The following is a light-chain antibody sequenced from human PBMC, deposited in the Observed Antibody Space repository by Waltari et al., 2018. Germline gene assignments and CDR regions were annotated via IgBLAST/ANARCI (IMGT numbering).Light chain of an antibody. V-gene: IGLV3-1*01. CDR2: QDK. J-gene: IGLJ2*01. Sequence: SYELTQPPSVSVSPGQTVTITCSGDKLGSRYTCWYQQRAGQSTIMVIFQDKKRPTGIPERFSGSNSGNTAALTISGAQSMDEADYYCQTWVNGTVIFGGGTKVTVL. CDR1: KLGSRY. CDR3: QTWVNGTVI.